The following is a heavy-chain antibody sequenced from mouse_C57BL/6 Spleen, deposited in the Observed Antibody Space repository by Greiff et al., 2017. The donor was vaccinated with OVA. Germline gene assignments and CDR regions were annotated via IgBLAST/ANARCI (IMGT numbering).Heavy chain of an antibody. J-gene: IGHJ4*01. CDR3: ARGDYTNYGMDY. V-gene: IGHV5-4*03. D-gene: IGHD2-5*01. CDR1: GFTFSSYA. Sequence: EVKLMESGGGLVKPGGSLKLSCAASGFTFSSYAMSWVRQTPEKRLEWVATISDGGSYTYYPDNVKGRFTISRDNAKNNLYLQMSHLKSEDTAMYYCARGDYTNYGMDYWGQGTSVTVSS. CDR2: ISDGGSYT.